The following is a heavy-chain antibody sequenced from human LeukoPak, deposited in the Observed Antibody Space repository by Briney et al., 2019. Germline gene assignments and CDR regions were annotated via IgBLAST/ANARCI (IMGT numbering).Heavy chain of an antibody. V-gene: IGHV4-30-4*08. J-gene: IGHJ2*01. CDR3: ARVPGYFDL. CDR2: IYYSGST. CDR1: GGSLSSGEYY. Sequence: SETLSLTCTVSGGSLSSGEYYWSWIRQPPGRGLEWIGYIYYSGSTSYNPSLKSRVTILVDTSKNQFSLKLSSVTAADTAVYYCARVPGYFDLWGRGTLVTVSS.